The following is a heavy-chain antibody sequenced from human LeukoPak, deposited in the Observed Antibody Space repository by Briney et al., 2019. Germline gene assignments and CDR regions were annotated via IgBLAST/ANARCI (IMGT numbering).Heavy chain of an antibody. Sequence: PSETLSLTCTVSGGSISSYYWSWIRQPPGKGLEWIGYIYYSGSTNYNPSLKSRVTISVDTSKNQFSLKLSSVTAADTAVYYCARGRRYYYDSSGWSYYFDYWGQGTLVTVSS. V-gene: IGHV4-59*12. CDR3: ARGRRYYYDSSGWSYYFDY. J-gene: IGHJ4*02. CDR2: IYYSGST. D-gene: IGHD3-22*01. CDR1: GGSISSYY.